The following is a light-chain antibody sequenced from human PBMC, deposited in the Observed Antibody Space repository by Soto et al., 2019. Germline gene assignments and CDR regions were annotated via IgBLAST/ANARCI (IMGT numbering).Light chain of an antibody. V-gene: IGLV1-44*01. J-gene: IGLJ1*01. CDR3: AAWDDSLNGHV. CDR2: NNN. Sequence: QSVLTQPPPASGTPGQRVTISCSGGSSNIGTNAVNWYQQLPGTAPKLLIYNNNQRPSGVPDRFSGSKSGTSASLAISGLQSEDEADYYCAAWDDSLNGHVFGTGTEVTVL. CDR1: SSNIGTNA.